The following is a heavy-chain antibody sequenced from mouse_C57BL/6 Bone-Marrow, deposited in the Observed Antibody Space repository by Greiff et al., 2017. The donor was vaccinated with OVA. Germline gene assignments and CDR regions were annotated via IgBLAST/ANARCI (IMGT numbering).Heavy chain of an antibody. CDR3: ARGAYYGSSWFAY. Sequence: VQLQQSGAELARPGASVKLSCKASGYTFTSYGISWVKQRTGQGLEWIGEIYPRSGNTYYNEKFKDKATLTADKSSSTAYMQLSSLTHEDSAVYYCARGAYYGSSWFAYWGQGTLVTVSA. CDR2: IYPRSGNT. CDR1: GYTFTSYG. D-gene: IGHD1-1*01. V-gene: IGHV1-81*01. J-gene: IGHJ3*01.